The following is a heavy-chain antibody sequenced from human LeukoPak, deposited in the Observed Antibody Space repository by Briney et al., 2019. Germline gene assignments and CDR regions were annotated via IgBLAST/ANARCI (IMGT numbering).Heavy chain of an antibody. Sequence: SETLSLTCTVSGGSITSYYWSWIRQPPGKGLEWIGYIYYSGSTNYNPSLKSRVTISVDTSKNQFSLKLSSVTAADTAVYYCARGRSSSYIDYWGQGTLVTVSS. J-gene: IGHJ4*02. CDR1: GGSITSYY. CDR2: IYYSGST. CDR3: ARGRSSSYIDY. D-gene: IGHD6-6*01. V-gene: IGHV4-59*01.